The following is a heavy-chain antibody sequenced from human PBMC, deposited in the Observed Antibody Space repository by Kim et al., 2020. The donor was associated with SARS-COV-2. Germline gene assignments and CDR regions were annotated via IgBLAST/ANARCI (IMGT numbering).Heavy chain of an antibody. J-gene: IGHJ4*02. D-gene: IGHD3-16*01. CDR3: ARDRGEFYYFDY. Sequence: GGSLRLSRAASGFTFSSYSMNWVRQAPGKGLEWVSYISSSSSSSTIYYADSVKGRFTISRDNAKNSLYLQMNSLRDEDTAVYYCARDRGEFYYFDYWGQGTLVTVSS. V-gene: IGHV3-48*02. CDR2: ISSSSSSSTI. CDR1: GFTFSSYS.